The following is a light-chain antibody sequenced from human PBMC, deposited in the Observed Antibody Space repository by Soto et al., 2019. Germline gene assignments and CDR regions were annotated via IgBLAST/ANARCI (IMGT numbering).Light chain of an antibody. Sequence: DIQMNQSPSTSSASVGDRVTITCLASHSISSWLAWYQQKLGKAPKLLFYAASSLDSGVSSRFTCSGSGTVFTLTISMLQPDDVATYYCRQYNSRWTFDQGPKVDIK. CDR3: RQYNSRWT. CDR2: AAS. CDR1: HSISSW. V-gene: IGKV1-5*01. J-gene: IGKJ1*01.